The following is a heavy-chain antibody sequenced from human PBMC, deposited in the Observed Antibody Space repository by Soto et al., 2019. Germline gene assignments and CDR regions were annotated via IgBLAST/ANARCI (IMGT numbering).Heavy chain of an antibody. CDR3: ARGNMIVSVDP. V-gene: IGHV4-59*01. J-gene: IGHJ5*02. D-gene: IGHD3-22*01. Sequence: SETLSLTCTVSGGSISSYYWSWIRQPPGKGLEWIGYIYYSGSTNYNPSLKSRVTISVDTSKNQFSLKLSSVTAADTAVYYCARGNMIVSVDPWGQGTLVTVSS. CDR2: IYYSGST. CDR1: GGSISSYY.